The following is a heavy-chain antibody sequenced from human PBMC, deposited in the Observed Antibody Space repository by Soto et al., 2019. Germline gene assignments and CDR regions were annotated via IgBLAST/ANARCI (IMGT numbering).Heavy chain of an antibody. CDR2: ISYDGSNN. D-gene: IGHD1-7*01. J-gene: IGHJ3*02. Sequence: QVQLVESGGGVVQPGRSLRLSCAASGFTFSSYGMHWVRQAPGKGLEWVAVISYDGSNNYYADSVKGRFTISRDNSKNRLYLQMNSLRAEDTAVYYSAKLWGKTGTTLGGRSAGGFGAFDIWGQGTMVTVSS. CDR1: GFTFSSYG. CDR3: AKLWGKTGTTLGGRSAGGFGAFDI. V-gene: IGHV3-30*18.